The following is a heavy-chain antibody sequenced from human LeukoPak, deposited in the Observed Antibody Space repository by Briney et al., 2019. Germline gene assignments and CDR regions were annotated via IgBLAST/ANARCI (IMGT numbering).Heavy chain of an antibody. Sequence: PSETLSLTCTVSGGSISSSSYYWGWIRQPPGKGLEWIGSIYYSGSTYYNPSLKSRVTISVDTSKNQFSLKLSSVTAADTAVYYCARSLYQLPDFDYWGQGTLVTVSS. CDR2: IYYSGST. J-gene: IGHJ4*02. D-gene: IGHD2-2*01. V-gene: IGHV4-39*07. CDR3: ARSLYQLPDFDY. CDR1: GGSISSSSYY.